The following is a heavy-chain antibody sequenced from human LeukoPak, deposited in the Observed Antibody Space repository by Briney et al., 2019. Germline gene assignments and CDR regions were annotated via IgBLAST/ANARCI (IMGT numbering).Heavy chain of an antibody. CDR3: ARESLGGVKYYYGMDV. D-gene: IGHD3-10*01. J-gene: IGHJ6*02. V-gene: IGHV1-18*01. Sequence: VASVKVSCKASGYTFTNYGISWVRQAPGQGLEWMGWVGTSSGSTNLAQKLQGRVTMTKDTSTSTASMELRSLTSDDTAVYYCARESLGGVKYYYGMDVWGQGTTVTVPS. CDR2: VGTSSGST. CDR1: GYTFTNYG.